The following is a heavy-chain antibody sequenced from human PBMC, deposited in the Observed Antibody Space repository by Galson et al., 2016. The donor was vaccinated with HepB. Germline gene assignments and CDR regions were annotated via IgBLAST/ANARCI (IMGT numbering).Heavy chain of an antibody. CDR2: TYYRSKWYN. Sequence: CAISGDSVSSSTAAWIWIRQSPSRGLEWLGRTYYRSKWYNDYAVSVKSRITINPDTSKNQISLQLSSVTPEDTAVYYCAREVRYSPSGGMDVWGQGTTVTVSS. D-gene: IGHD3-9*01. J-gene: IGHJ6*02. V-gene: IGHV6-1*01. CDR3: AREVRYSPSGGMDV. CDR1: GDSVSSSTAA.